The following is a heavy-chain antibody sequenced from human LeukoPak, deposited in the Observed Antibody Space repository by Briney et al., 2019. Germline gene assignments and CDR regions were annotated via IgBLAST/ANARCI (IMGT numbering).Heavy chain of an antibody. CDR2: ISISSSTV. J-gene: IGHJ5*02. V-gene: IGHV3-48*01. CDR3: ARGPPLFDP. CDR1: GFTFSSYD. Sequence: GGSLRLSCAASGFTFSSYDMNWIRQAPGKGLEWISYISISSSTVYYADSVKGRFTISRDNAKNSLYLQMNSLRAEDTAIYYCARGPPLFDPWGQGTLVTVSS.